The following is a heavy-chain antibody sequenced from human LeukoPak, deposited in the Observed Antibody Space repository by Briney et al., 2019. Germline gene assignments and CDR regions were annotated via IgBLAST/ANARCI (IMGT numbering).Heavy chain of an antibody. Sequence: GGSLRLSCAASGFTFSSYWMSWVRQAPGKGLEWVANIKQDGSEKYYVDSVKGRFTISRDNAKNSLYLQMNSLRAEDTAVYYCARDREEQYDFWSGYYPDAFDIWGQGTMVTVSS. J-gene: IGHJ3*02. CDR2: IKQDGSEK. V-gene: IGHV3-7*01. CDR3: ARDREEQYDFWSGYYPDAFDI. D-gene: IGHD3-3*01. CDR1: GFTFSSYW.